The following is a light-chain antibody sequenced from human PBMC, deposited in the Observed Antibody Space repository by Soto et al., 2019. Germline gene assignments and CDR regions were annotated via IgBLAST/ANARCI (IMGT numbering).Light chain of an antibody. CDR2: GAS. V-gene: IGKV3-15*01. Sequence: EIVLTQSPGTLSLSPGERATLSCRASQSVSGSLAWYQQKPGQAPRLLIYGASTRATGIPARFSGSGSGTEFTLTISSLQSEDFAVYYCQQYNNWPPHFGQGTRLEIK. CDR3: QQYNNWPPH. J-gene: IGKJ5*01. CDR1: QSVSGS.